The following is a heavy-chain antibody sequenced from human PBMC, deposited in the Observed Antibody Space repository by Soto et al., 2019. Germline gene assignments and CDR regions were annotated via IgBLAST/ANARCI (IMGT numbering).Heavy chain of an antibody. D-gene: IGHD3-22*01. CDR2: ISAYNGNR. Sequence: QVQLVQSGAEVKKPGASVKVSCKASGYTFTSYGFSWVRQAPGQGLEWMGWISAYNGNRNYAQNLQGRVTMTTVTSTSTAYMELRSRRSDDTAVYYCARDPFYYDRNGGWGLDYWGQGTLVTVSS. J-gene: IGHJ4*02. CDR3: ARDPFYYDRNGGWGLDY. V-gene: IGHV1-18*04. CDR1: GYTFTSYG.